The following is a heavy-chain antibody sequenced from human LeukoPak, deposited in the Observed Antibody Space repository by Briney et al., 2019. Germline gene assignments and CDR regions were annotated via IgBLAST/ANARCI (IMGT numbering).Heavy chain of an antibody. CDR2: IYSGGST. Sequence: GGSLRLSYAASGFTVGSKYMSWVRQAPGKGLEWVSVIYSGGSTYYADSVKGRFTISRDDSNNMVYLQMNSLRTEDTAVYHCVKRGGGDHGLDVWGQGTTVVVS. J-gene: IGHJ6*02. CDR1: GFTVGSKY. D-gene: IGHD2-21*02. CDR3: VKRGGGDHGLDV. V-gene: IGHV3-53*01.